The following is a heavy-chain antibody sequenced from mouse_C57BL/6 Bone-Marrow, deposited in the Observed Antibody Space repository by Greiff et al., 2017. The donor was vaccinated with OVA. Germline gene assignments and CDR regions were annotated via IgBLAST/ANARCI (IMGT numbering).Heavy chain of an antibody. Sequence: EVMLVESGGGLVQPGGSLKLSCAASGFTFSDYYMYWVRQTPEKRLEWVAYISNGGGSTYYPDTVKGRFTISRDNAKNTLYLQMSRLKSEDTAMYYCARHRGNWYFDVWGTGTTVTVSS. CDR2: ISNGGGST. V-gene: IGHV5-12*01. CDR1: GFTFSDYY. D-gene: IGHD1-1*01. CDR3: ARHRGNWYFDV. J-gene: IGHJ1*03.